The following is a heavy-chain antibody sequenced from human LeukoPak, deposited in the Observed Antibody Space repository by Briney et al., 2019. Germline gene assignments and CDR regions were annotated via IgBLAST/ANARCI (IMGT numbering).Heavy chain of an antibody. CDR3: VRGGAGATIDDYFDY. V-gene: IGHV3-21*01. CDR2: ISSSSSHI. Sequence: GGSLRLSCAASGFTFSSYSINWVRQAPGRGLEWVSSISSSSSHIYYADSVKGRFTISRGNAKNSLYLQMNSLGVEDTGVYYCVRGGAGATIDDYFDYWGQGTLVTVSS. CDR1: GFTFSSYS. D-gene: IGHD6-25*01. J-gene: IGHJ4*02.